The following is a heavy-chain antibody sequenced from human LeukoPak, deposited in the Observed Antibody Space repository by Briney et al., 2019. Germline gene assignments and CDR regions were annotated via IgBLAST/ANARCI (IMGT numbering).Heavy chain of an antibody. CDR3: AKEAGQDYGALDAFDV. J-gene: IGHJ3*01. Sequence: GGCLRLSCAASGFTFSSYWMSWVRQAPGKGLEWVANIKQDGSEKYYVDSVKGRFTISRDNARNSLYLQMNSLRAEDTAVYYCAKEAGQDYGALDAFDVWGQGTMVTVSS. CDR1: GFTFSSYW. D-gene: IGHD4-17*01. CDR2: IKQDGSEK. V-gene: IGHV3-7*01.